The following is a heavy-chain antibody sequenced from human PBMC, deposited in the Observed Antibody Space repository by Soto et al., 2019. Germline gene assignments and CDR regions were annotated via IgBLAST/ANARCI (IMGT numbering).Heavy chain of an antibody. CDR2: ISYDGSNK. D-gene: IGHD3-3*01. CDR1: GFTFSSYA. Sequence: GGSLRLSCAASGFTFSSYAMHWVRQAPGKGLEWVAVISYDGSNKYYADSVKGRFTISRDNSKNTLFLQMNSLRAEDTAVYYCARGHDFWSGYQNVFDYWGQGTLVTVSS. V-gene: IGHV3-30-3*01. CDR3: ARGHDFWSGYQNVFDY. J-gene: IGHJ4*02.